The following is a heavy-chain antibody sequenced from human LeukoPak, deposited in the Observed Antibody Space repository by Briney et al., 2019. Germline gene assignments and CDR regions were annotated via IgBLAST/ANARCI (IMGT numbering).Heavy chain of an antibody. CDR3: AKGPSISAVGYFDY. Sequence: RGSLRLSRAAPAFTFSRYAMTWVRQAPWKGLESVSIMSGSGNITYYADYVKGRFTISRDNSKNTLYLQMKSLRAEDTAVYYCAKGPSISAVGYFDYWGEGTLVTVSS. V-gene: IGHV3-23*01. CDR2: MSGSGNIT. CDR1: AFTFSRYA. D-gene: IGHD6-13*01. J-gene: IGHJ4*02.